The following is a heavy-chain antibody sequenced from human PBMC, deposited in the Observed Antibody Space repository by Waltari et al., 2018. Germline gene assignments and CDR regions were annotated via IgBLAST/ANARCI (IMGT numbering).Heavy chain of an antibody. V-gene: IGHV1-2*06. Sequence: QVQLVQSGAAVKKPGASVKVSCKASGYTFTGYYMHCVRQAPGQGLEWMGRINPNSGGTNYAQKLQGRVTMTRDTSISTAYMELSRLRSDDTAVYYCAVDYGDNNWFDPWGQGTLVTVSS. CDR3: AVDYGDNNWFDP. CDR1: GYTFTGYY. D-gene: IGHD4-17*01. J-gene: IGHJ5*02. CDR2: INPNSGGT.